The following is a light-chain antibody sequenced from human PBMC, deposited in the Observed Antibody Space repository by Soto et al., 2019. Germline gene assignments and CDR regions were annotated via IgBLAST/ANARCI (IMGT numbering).Light chain of an antibody. CDR3: CSYAGRYTYV. Sequence: QSVLTQPRSVSGSPGQSVNISCSGTNSDVGGYNFVSWYPQHPGKAPKLMLYDVNKRPSGVPDRFSGSKSGNTASLTISGLRAEDEADYYCCSYAGRYTYVFGTGTKVTVL. CDR1: NSDVGGYNF. J-gene: IGLJ1*01. V-gene: IGLV2-11*01. CDR2: DVN.